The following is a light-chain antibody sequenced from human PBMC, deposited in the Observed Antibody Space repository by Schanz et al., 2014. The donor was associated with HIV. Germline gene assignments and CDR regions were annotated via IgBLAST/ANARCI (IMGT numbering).Light chain of an antibody. CDR1: QYVSGSY. CDR2: DAS. CDR3: QQYGGSPT. J-gene: IGKJ1*01. Sequence: EIVLPQSPATLSLSPGERATLSCGASQYVSGSYVAWYQQKPGLAPRLLIYDASTRAAGTPDRFSGSGSGSAFTLIISRLEPADIAVYYCQQYGGSPTFGQGTKVEIK. V-gene: IGKV3D-20*01.